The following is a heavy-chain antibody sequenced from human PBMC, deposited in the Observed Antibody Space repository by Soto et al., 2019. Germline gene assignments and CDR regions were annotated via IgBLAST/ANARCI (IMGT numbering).Heavy chain of an antibody. CDR3: AKDIGVVAATPKYNWFDP. J-gene: IGHJ5*02. Sequence: QVQLVESGGGVVQPGRSLRLSCAASGFTFSSYGMHWVRQAPGKGLEWVAVISYDGSNKYYADSVKGRFTISRDNSKNTLYLQMKSLRAEDTAVYYCAKDIGVVAATPKYNWFDPWGQGTLVTVSS. CDR1: GFTFSSYG. D-gene: IGHD2-15*01. V-gene: IGHV3-30*18. CDR2: ISYDGSNK.